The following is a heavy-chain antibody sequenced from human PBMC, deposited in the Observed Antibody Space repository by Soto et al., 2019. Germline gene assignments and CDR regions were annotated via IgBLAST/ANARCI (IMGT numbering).Heavy chain of an antibody. V-gene: IGHV1-2*02. CDR1: EHTSTIYY. D-gene: IGHD3-9*01. CDR3: ATRDYDILTGYLHI. CDR2: INADSGDT. Sequence: QAHLVQSGAEVRKPGASVKVSCQALEHTSTIYYIHWVRHARGQGLEWMGWINADSGDTTYAEDFRGRVTFTRDTSTRTFTMELSRLRLDDTSMYFCATRDYDILTGYLHIWGQGTLITVSS. J-gene: IGHJ1*01.